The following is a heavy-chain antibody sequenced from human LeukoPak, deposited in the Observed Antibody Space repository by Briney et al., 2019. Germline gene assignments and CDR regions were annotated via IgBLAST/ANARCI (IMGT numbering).Heavy chain of an antibody. D-gene: IGHD2-21*02. CDR2: ISGSGGST. CDR1: GFTFSSYA. Sequence: GGSLRLSCADSGFTFSSYAMSWVRQAPGKGLEWVSAISGSGGSTYYADSVKGRFTISRDNSKNTLYLQMNSLRAEDTAVYNCAKGVTGRRTNYFDYWGQGTLVTVSS. V-gene: IGHV3-23*01. J-gene: IGHJ4*02. CDR3: AKGVTGRRTNYFDY.